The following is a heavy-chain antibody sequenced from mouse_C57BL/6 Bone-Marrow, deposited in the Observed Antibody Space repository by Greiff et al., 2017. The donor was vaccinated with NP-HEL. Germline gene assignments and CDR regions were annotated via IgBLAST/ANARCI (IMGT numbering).Heavy chain of an antibody. Sequence: QVQLQQSGPELVKPGASVKISCKASGYAFSSSWMNWVKQRPGKGLEWIGRIYPGDGDTNYNGKFKGKATLTADKSSSTAYMQLSSLTSEDSAVYFCARLAPRDYFDYWGQGTTLTVSS. CDR3: ARLAPRDYFDY. D-gene: IGHD1-3*01. CDR1: GYAFSSSW. J-gene: IGHJ2*01. CDR2: IYPGDGDT. V-gene: IGHV1-82*01.